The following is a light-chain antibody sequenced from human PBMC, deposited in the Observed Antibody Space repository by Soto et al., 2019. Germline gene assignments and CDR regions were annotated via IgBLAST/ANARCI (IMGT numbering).Light chain of an antibody. CDR3: QQYNTYRT. Sequence: DIQMTQSPSTLSASVRDRFTITCRASQTISSRLAWFQQRPGRAPKFLIYKASSLKNGVPLRFSGSGSGTQFTLTNSSLQPDDFATYYCQQYNTYRTFGQGTKVDI. J-gene: IGKJ1*01. CDR1: QTISSR. V-gene: IGKV1-5*03. CDR2: KAS.